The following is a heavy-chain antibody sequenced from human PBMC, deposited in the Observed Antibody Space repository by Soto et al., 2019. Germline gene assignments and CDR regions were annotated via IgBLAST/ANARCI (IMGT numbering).Heavy chain of an antibody. CDR2: IYPGDSDT. Sequence: GESLKISCKGSGYSFTTYWIGWVRQMPGKGLEWMGIIYPGDSDTRYSPSFQGQVTISADKSISTAYLQWSGLKASDTAMYYCARHGGGNYPPLHDAFDIWGHGTMVTVSS. V-gene: IGHV5-51*01. CDR3: ARHGGGNYPPLHDAFDI. J-gene: IGHJ3*02. D-gene: IGHD4-4*01. CDR1: GYSFTTYW.